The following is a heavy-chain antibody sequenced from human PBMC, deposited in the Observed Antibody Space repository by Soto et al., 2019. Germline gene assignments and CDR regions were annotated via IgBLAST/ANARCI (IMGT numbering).Heavy chain of an antibody. CDR1: GGSISSYS. CDR2: IYYSGTT. D-gene: IGHD3-3*01. CDR3: ARNGVFGDYLDV. V-gene: IGHV4-59*08. Sequence: SETLSLTCAVSGGSISSYSWIWMRQPPAKGLELIGYIYYSGTTNYNPSLRGRVTISVDASKNQFSLKLSSVTAADTAVYYCARNGVFGDYLDVWGKGTTVTVSS. J-gene: IGHJ6*03.